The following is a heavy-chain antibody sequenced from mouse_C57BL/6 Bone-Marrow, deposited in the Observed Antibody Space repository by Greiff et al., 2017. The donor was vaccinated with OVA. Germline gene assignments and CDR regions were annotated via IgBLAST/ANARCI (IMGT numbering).Heavy chain of an antibody. D-gene: IGHD3-2*02. V-gene: IGHV1-76*01. Sequence: QVQLQQSGAELVRPGASVKLSCKASGYTFTDYYINWVKQRPGQGLEWIARIYPGSGNTYYNEKFKGKATLTAEKSSSTAYMQLSSLTSEDSAVYFCARGGADSSGFLFAYWGQGTLVTVSA. CDR2: IYPGSGNT. J-gene: IGHJ3*01. CDR3: ARGGADSSGFLFAY. CDR1: GYTFTDYY.